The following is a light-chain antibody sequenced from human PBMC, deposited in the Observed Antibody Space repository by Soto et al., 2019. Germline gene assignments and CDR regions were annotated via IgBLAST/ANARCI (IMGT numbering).Light chain of an antibody. CDR1: TSDVGGYNS. CDR3: GSYTRTSTLGL. Sequence: QSALTQPASVSASPGQSITISCTGTTSDVGGYNSFSWYQQHPAKAPKLIIYDVTNRPSGVSNRFSGSKSGNTASLTISGLQSEDEADYYCGSYTRTSTLGLFGGGTKVTVL. J-gene: IGLJ2*01. V-gene: IGLV2-14*03. CDR2: DVT.